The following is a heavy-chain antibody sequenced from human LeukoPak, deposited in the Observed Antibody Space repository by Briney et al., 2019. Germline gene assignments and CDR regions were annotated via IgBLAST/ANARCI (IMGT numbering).Heavy chain of an antibody. D-gene: IGHD1-26*01. CDR2: INHSGST. CDR3: ARGVGGSYRGSRKYYFYMDV. J-gene: IGHJ6*03. CDR1: GGSFSGYY. Sequence: SETLSLTCAVYGGSFSGYYWSWIRQPPGKGLEWIGEINHSGSTNYNPSLKSRVTMSVDTSKNQFSLKVNSVTAADTAVYYCARGVGGSYRGSRKYYFYMDVWGKGTTVTISS. V-gene: IGHV4-34*01.